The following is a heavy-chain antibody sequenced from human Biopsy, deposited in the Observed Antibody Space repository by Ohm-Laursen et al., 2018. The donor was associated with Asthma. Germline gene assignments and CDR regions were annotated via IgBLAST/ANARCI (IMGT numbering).Heavy chain of an antibody. J-gene: IGHJ4*02. CDR2: ISFDGSNK. V-gene: IGHV3-30*03. Sequence: RSLRLSCSASGFSLSRYGMHWVRQAPGKGLEWVAVISFDGSNKYYGDSVRGRFTISRDYSKNTLYLQMHSLRAEDTAVYYCARGDSSNWSHYYFDYWGQGTLVTVSS. CDR3: ARGDSSNWSHYYFDY. D-gene: IGHD3-22*01. CDR1: GFSLSRYG.